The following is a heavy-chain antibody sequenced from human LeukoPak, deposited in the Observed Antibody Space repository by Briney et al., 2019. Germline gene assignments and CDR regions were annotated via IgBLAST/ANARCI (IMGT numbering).Heavy chain of an antibody. V-gene: IGHV1-69*13. CDR1: GGTFSSYA. J-gene: IGHJ4*02. CDR3: ARGKGYYDSSGYYN. D-gene: IGHD3-22*01. Sequence: GASVKVSCKASGGTFSSYAISWVRQAPGQGLEWMGGIIPIFGTANYAQKFQGRVTITADESTSTAYMELSSLRSEDTAVYYCARGKGYYDSSGYYNWGQGTLVTVSS. CDR2: IIPIFGTA.